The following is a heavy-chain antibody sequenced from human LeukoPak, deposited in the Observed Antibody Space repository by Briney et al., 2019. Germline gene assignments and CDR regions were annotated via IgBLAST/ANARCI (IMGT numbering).Heavy chain of an antibody. D-gene: IGHD5/OR15-5a*01. CDR2: FNPSGGST. CDR3: TRGVYEDRFDY. Sequence: GASVKVSCKASGYTFTTYYIHWVRQAPGQGLEWVGIFNPSGGSTNYAQKFQDRVTMTRDTSTSTVCMELSSLRSEDTAVYYCTRGVYEDRFDYWGQGTLVTVSS. V-gene: IGHV1-46*03. J-gene: IGHJ4*02. CDR1: GYTFTTYY.